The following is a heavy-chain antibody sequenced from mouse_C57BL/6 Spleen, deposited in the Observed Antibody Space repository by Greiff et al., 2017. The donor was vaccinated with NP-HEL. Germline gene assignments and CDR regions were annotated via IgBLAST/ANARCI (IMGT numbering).Heavy chain of an antibody. Sequence: EVKLEESGPGLVKPSQSLSLTCSVPGYSIPSGYYWNWIRQFPGNNLEWMGYISYDGSNNYNPSLKNRISITRDTSKNQFFLKLNSVTTEDTATYYCARRGDYGDFAYWGQGTLVTVSA. CDR1: GYSIPSGYY. D-gene: IGHD2-4*01. J-gene: IGHJ3*01. V-gene: IGHV3-6*01. CDR3: ARRGDYGDFAY. CDR2: ISYDGSN.